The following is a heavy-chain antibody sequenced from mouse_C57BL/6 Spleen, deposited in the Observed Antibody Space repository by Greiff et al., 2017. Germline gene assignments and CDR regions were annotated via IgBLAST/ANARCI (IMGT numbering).Heavy chain of an antibody. V-gene: IGHV7-3*01. CDR3: ARYPYDYDGHAMDD. D-gene: IGHD2-4*01. J-gene: IGHJ4*01. CDR2: IRNKANGYTT. CDR1: GFTFTDYY. Sequence: EVMLVESGGGLVQPGGSLSLSCAASGFTFTDYYMSWVRQPPGKALEWLGFIRNKANGYTTEYSASVKGRFTISRANSQSILYLQMNALRAEDSATYYCARYPYDYDGHAMDDWGKGTSVTVSS.